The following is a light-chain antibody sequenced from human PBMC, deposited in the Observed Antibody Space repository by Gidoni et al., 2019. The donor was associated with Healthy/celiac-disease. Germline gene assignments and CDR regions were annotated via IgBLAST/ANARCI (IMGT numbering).Light chain of an antibody. CDR3: QQYGSSSGT. V-gene: IGKV3-20*01. CDR2: GAS. Sequence: EIVLTQSPGTLSLSPGQGATLSCRASKSVTTKYLAWYQQKPGQAPRLLIYGASNRATGIPDRFSGSGSGTEFTLTISRLEPADFAVYYCQQYGSSSGTFGGGTKVEIK. J-gene: IGKJ4*01. CDR1: KSVTTKY.